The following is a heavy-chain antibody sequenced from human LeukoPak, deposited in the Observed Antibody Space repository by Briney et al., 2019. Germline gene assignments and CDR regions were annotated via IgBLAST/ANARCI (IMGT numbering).Heavy chain of an antibody. CDR3: AKHLWRDLLWFGEGYYFGS. CDR1: GFTFTNID. D-gene: IGHD3-10*01. V-gene: IGHV3-23*01. J-gene: IGHJ4*02. CDR2: ISGNGVST. Sequence: SGGSQRLSCATAGFTFTNIDMNWVRQAPGKGLEWVSAISGNGVSTYSADSVKGRFTISRDNSKNTLYLQMNSLRAEDTAVYYCAKHLWRDLLWFGEGYYFGSWGQGTLVTVSS.